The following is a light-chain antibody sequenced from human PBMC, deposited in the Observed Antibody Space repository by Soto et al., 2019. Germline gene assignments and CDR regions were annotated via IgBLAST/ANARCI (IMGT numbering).Light chain of an antibody. CDR2: DAS. V-gene: IGKV3-11*01. CDR1: QSVSSY. CDR3: QQRSNWPPT. Sequence: EIVLTQSPATLSLSPGETVTLSCRASQSVSSYLAWYQQKTGQAPRLLIYDASNRATGIPARFSGSGSGTEFTLTISSLEPEDFAVYYCQQRSNWPPTFGPGTKVDIK. J-gene: IGKJ3*01.